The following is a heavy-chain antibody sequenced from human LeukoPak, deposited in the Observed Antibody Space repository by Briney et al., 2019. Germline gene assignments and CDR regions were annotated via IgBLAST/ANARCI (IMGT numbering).Heavy chain of an antibody. CDR1: GFTFSSYS. V-gene: IGHV3-21*01. Sequence: GGSLRLSCAASGFTFSSYSMNWVRQAPGKGLEWVSSISSSSSYIYYADSVKGRFTISRDNAKNSLYLQMNSLRAEDTAVYYCARDSPNWNYDLDAFDIWGQGTMVTVSS. CDR3: ARDSPNWNYDLDAFDI. CDR2: ISSSSSYI. D-gene: IGHD1-7*01. J-gene: IGHJ3*02.